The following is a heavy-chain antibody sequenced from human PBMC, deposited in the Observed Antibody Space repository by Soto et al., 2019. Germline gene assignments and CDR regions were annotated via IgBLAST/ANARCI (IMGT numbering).Heavy chain of an antibody. J-gene: IGHJ4*02. D-gene: IGHD1-7*01. V-gene: IGHV1-3*01. CDR1: GDALASCS. Sequence: PAKVSCDECGDALASCSRRWLRHAPGQRLEWMGWINAGNGNTKYSQKFQGRVTITRDTSASTAYMELSSLRSEDTAVYYCARGTTTRGPLFDYLGQGTLVTVSS. CDR3: ARGTTTRGPLFDY. CDR2: INAGNGNT.